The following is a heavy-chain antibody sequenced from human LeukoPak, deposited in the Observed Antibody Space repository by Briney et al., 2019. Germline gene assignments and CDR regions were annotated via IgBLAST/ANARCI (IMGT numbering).Heavy chain of an antibody. V-gene: IGHV3-74*01. CDR3: VVVVEPPDSDGFDV. D-gene: IGHD1-14*01. Sequence: GGSLRLSCAASGFTFGNAWVHWVRQAPGKGLVWVSLINADGSTATYADSVKGRFTISRDNARNTLSLQMNSLTIEDTAVYYCVVVVEPPDSDGFDVWGQGTMITVSS. J-gene: IGHJ3*01. CDR2: INADGSTA. CDR1: GFTFGNAW.